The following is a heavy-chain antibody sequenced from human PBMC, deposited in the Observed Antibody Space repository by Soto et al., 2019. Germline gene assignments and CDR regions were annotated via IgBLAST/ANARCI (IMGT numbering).Heavy chain of an antibody. CDR1: GGSISSSSYY. J-gene: IGHJ4*02. V-gene: IGHV4-39*01. CDR2: IYYSGST. CDR3: ARRSQRITIFGVVRYFDY. Sequence: QLQLQESGPGLVKPSETLSLTCTVSGGSISSSSYYWGWIRQPPGKGLEWIGSIYYSGSTYYNPSLKSRVTISVDTSKNQFSLKLSSVTAADTAVYYCARRSQRITIFGVVRYFDYWGQGTLVTVSS. D-gene: IGHD3-3*01.